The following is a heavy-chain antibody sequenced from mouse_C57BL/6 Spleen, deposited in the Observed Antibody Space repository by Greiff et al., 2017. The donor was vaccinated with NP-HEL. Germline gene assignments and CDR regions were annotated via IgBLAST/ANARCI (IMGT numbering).Heavy chain of an antibody. D-gene: IGHD2-4*01. CDR1: GFSFTSYG. V-gene: IGHV2-5*01. CDR3: ARGMITTRGYYYAMDY. Sequence: VHLVESGPGLVQPSQSLSITCTVSGFSFTSYGVHWFRQSPGKGLEWLGVIWSGGSTDYNAAFMSRLCITTDNSTSQVIFKMNSLQADDTAIYYCARGMITTRGYYYAMDYWGQGTSVTVSS. CDR2: IWSGGST. J-gene: IGHJ4*01.